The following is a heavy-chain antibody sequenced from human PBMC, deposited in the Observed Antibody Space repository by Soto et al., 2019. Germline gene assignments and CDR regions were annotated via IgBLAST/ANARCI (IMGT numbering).Heavy chain of an antibody. CDR2: TYKSNT. V-gene: IGHV1-18*01. CDR1: GYSFTSYG. Sequence: QVQLVQSGAEVRKPGASVKVSCKAAGYSFTSYGITWVRQAPGQGLEWMGGTYKSNTNYAQKVQGRVTMTIDTSTSTAYMELMSLTSDDTAVYYCARGPTVGDFWGQGTLVNVSS. CDR3: ARGPTVGDF. J-gene: IGHJ3*01. D-gene: IGHD3-16*01.